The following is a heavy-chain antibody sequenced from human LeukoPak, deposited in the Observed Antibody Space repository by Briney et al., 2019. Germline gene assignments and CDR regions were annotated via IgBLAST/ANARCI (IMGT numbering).Heavy chain of an antibody. D-gene: IGHD3-10*01. CDR2: IYYTGSA. J-gene: IGHJ4*02. CDR1: GGSISNGDYY. Sequence: SQTLSLTCNVSGGSISNGDYYWSWIRQPPGKGLEWIGYIYYTGSAYYNPSLNSRATMSVDTSKSQFSLKLSSVTAADTAVYYCARYGSGSPFDYWGQGTLVTVSS. V-gene: IGHV4-30-4*08. CDR3: ARYGSGSPFDY.